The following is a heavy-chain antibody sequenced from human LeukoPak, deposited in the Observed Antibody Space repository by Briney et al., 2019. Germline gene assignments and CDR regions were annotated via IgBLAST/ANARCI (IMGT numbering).Heavy chain of an antibody. CDR2: INHSGST. V-gene: IGHV4-34*01. CDR3: ARFRRLVANWFDP. D-gene: IGHD2-8*02. Sequence: SETLSLTCAVYGGSFSGYYWSWIRQPPGKGLEWIGEINHSGSTNYNPSLKSRVTISVDTSKNQFSLKLSSVTAADTAVYYCARFRRLVANWFDPWGQGTLVTVSS. J-gene: IGHJ5*02. CDR1: GGSFSGYY.